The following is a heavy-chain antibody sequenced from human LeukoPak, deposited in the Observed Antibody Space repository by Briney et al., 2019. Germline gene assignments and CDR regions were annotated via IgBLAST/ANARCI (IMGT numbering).Heavy chain of an antibody. CDR2: IYYSGST. Sequence: SETLSLTCTVSGGSISSSSYYWGCIGQPPGKGLEWIGCIYYSGSTYYNPSLKSRVTISVDTSKNQFSLKLSSVTAADTAVYYCARRGYDDSSGYFGALLDWGQGTLVTVSS. CDR3: ARRGYDDSSGYFGALLD. CDR1: GGSISSSSYY. D-gene: IGHD3-22*01. V-gene: IGHV4-39*07. J-gene: IGHJ4*02.